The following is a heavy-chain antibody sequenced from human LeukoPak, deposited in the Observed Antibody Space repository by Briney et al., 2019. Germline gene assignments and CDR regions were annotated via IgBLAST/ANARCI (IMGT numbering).Heavy chain of an antibody. D-gene: IGHD2-2*01. CDR3: ARAPYCSSTGCYAIYFDY. CDR2: IYYSGST. Sequence: PSETLSLTCTVSGGSISSYYWSWIRQPPGKGLEWIGYIYYSGSTNYNPSLKSRVTISVDTSKNQFSLKLSSVTAADTAVYYCARAPYCSSTGCYAIYFDYWGQGTLVTVSS. CDR1: GGSISSYY. J-gene: IGHJ4*02. V-gene: IGHV4-59*01.